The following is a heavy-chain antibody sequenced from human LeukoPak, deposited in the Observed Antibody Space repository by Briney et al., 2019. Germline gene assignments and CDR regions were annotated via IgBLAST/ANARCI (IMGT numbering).Heavy chain of an antibody. J-gene: IGHJ4*02. CDR2: INHSGST. Sequence: SSETLSLTCAVYGGSFSGYYWSWIRQPPGKGLEWIGEINHSGSTNYNPSLKSRVTISADTSKNQFSLKLSSVTAADTAVYYCARGRLVSSQPFDYWGQGTLVTVSS. CDR3: ARGRLVSSQPFDY. CDR1: GGSFSGYY. D-gene: IGHD6-6*01. V-gene: IGHV4-34*01.